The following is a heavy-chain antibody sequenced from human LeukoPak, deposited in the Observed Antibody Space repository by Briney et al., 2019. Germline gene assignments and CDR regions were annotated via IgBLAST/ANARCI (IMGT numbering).Heavy chain of an antibody. CDR2: INHSGST. J-gene: IGHJ4*02. V-gene: IGHV4-34*01. D-gene: IGHD3-22*01. Sequence: PSETLSLTCAVYGGSFSGYYWSWIRQPPGKGLEWIGEINHSGSTNYNPSLKSQVTISVDTSKNQFSLKLSSVTAADTAVYYCARTYDFDNDNWGRGTLVTVSS. CDR1: GGSFSGYY. CDR3: ARTYDFDNDN.